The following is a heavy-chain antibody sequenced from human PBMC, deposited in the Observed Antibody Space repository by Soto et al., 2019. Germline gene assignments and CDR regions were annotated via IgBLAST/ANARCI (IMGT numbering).Heavy chain of an antibody. CDR2: ISYSGST. Sequence: QVQLQESGPGLVKPSQTLSLTCTVSGVSVSSAGYYWTWIRQPPGKGLEWMGYISYSGSTYYNPSLKSRITISLDTSKSQISLKLTSVTAADTAVYYCVRFVNYYYYGVDVWGQGTTVTVSS. V-gene: IGHV4-31*03. D-gene: IGHD2-21*01. CDR1: GVSVSSAGYY. J-gene: IGHJ6*02. CDR3: VRFVNYYYYGVDV.